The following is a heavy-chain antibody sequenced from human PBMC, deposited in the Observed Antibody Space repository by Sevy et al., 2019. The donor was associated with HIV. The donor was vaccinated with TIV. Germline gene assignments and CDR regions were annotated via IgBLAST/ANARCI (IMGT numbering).Heavy chain of an antibody. CDR1: GYTFTSYG. V-gene: IGHV1-18*01. Sequence: ASVKVSCKASGYTFTSYGISWVRQAPGQGLEWMGWISAYNGNTNYAQKLQGRVTMTTDTSTSTAYMELRSLRSDDTAVYYCARQGKINYYDSSGYDHFDYWGQGTLVTVSS. CDR2: ISAYNGNT. J-gene: IGHJ4*02. CDR3: ARQGKINYYDSSGYDHFDY. D-gene: IGHD3-22*01.